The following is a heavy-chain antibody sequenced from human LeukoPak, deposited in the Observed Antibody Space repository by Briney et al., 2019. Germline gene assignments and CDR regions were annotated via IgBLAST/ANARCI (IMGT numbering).Heavy chain of an antibody. CDR3: ARDSYYYDSSGCYLYYFDY. V-gene: IGHV3-21*01. D-gene: IGHD3-22*01. CDR1: GFTFSSYS. J-gene: IGHJ4*02. Sequence: GGSLRLSCAASGFTFSSYSMNWVRQAPGKGLEWVSSISSSSSYIYYADSVKGRFTIPRDNAKNSLYLQMNSLRAEDTAVYYCARDSYYYDSSGCYLYYFDYWGQGTLVTVSS. CDR2: ISSSSSYI.